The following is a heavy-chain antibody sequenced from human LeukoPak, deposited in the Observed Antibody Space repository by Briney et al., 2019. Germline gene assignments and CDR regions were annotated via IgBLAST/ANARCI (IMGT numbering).Heavy chain of an antibody. D-gene: IGHD6-19*01. CDR3: ARAPVAGEYYFDY. Sequence: GRSLRLSCAASGFTFSSYGMHWVRQAPGKGLEWVAVIWYDGSNKCYADSVKGRFTISRDNSKNTLYLQMNSLRAEDTAVYYCARAPVAGEYYFDYWGQGTLVTVSS. J-gene: IGHJ4*02. V-gene: IGHV3-33*01. CDR1: GFTFSSYG. CDR2: IWYDGSNK.